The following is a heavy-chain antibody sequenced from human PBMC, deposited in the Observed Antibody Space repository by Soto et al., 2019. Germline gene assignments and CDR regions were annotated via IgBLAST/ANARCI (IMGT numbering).Heavy chain of an antibody. D-gene: IGHD2-8*02. CDR2: INGGNGNT. Sequence: QVQLVQSGAELKKPGASVKVSCKASGNTVPNYAIHWVRQAPGQRLEWMGWINGGNGNTYYSEHFQGRVTFPSDKSAGTVYMQLSSLTSEDTAVYYCARHDSGCTGSHYLDYFTYWGQGALVTVSS. CDR3: ARHDSGCTGSHYLDYFTY. J-gene: IGHJ4*02. V-gene: IGHV1-3*01. CDR1: GNTVPNYA.